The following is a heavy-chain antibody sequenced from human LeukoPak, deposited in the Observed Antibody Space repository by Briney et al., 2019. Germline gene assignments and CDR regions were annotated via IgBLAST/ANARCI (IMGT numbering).Heavy chain of an antibody. CDR3: ARDPGRGCSGGRCYSDVFDI. V-gene: IGHV1-18*01. CDR2: ISGNNDNT. CDR1: GYTFTTFG. Sequence: GASVKVSCKASGYTFTTFGISWVRQAPGQGLEGMGRISGNNDNTHYAQKFQGRVTMTTDTSTSTAYMELRSLRSDDTAVYYCARDPGRGCSGGRCYSDVFDIWGQGTMVIVSS. D-gene: IGHD2-15*01. J-gene: IGHJ3*02.